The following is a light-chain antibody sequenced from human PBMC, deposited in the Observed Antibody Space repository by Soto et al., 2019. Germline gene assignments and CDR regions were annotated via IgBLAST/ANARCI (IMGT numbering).Light chain of an antibody. CDR2: GAS. CDR3: HQYNNWPSS. J-gene: IGKJ3*01. V-gene: IGKV3-15*01. CDR1: QSVSVN. Sequence: EIVMTQSSATLSGSPGERATLSCRTSQSVSVNLAWYQQKPGQAPRLLIYGASITATGIPARFSGSGSGTEFSLTISSLQSEDFAVYYCHQYNNWPSSFGPGTKVQIK.